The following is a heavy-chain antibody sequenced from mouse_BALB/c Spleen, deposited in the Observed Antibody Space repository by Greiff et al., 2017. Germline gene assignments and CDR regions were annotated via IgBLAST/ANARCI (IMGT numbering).Heavy chain of an antibody. Sequence: VQLQQSGPELVKPGASVKMSCKASGYTFTSYVMHWVKQKPGQGLEWIGYINPYNDGTKYNEKFKGKATLTSDKSSSTAYMELSSLTSEDSAVYYCARNYRYDGPLFAYWGQGTLVTVSA. CDR1: GYTFTSYV. D-gene: IGHD2-14*01. J-gene: IGHJ3*01. CDR2: INPYNDGT. CDR3: ARNYRYDGPLFAY. V-gene: IGHV1-14*01.